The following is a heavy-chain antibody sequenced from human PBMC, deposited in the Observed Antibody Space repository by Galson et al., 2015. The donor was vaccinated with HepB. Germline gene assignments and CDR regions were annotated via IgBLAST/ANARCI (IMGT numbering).Heavy chain of an antibody. Sequence: SLRLSCATSEFTFSDFSMNWVRQAPGKGLEWLSYISSSSSIIYYADSVKGRFTISRDNANNSLYLQMNSLREEDTAVYYCARNGSPRPFDPWGQGTLVTVSS. V-gene: IGHV3-48*02. CDR1: EFTFSDFS. CDR2: ISSSSSII. CDR3: ARNGSPRPFDP. J-gene: IGHJ5*02. D-gene: IGHD6-13*01.